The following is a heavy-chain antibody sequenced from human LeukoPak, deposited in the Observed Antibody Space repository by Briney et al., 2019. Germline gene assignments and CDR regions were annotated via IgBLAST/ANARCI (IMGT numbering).Heavy chain of an antibody. CDR3: AIDAWELPVDAFDI. CDR2: IRSSSSYT. Sequence: GGSLRLSCAASGXTFSEYYMSWIRQAPGKGLEWVSYIRSSSSYTNYADSVKGRFTISRDNAKNSLHLQLDSLRDEDTALYYCAIDAWELPVDAFDIWGQGTMVTVSS. J-gene: IGHJ3*02. CDR1: GXTFSEYY. V-gene: IGHV3-11*06. D-gene: IGHD1-26*01.